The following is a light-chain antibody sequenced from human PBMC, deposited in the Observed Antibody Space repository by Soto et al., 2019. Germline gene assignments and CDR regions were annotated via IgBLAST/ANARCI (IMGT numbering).Light chain of an antibody. CDR3: QQYNNWPPVT. V-gene: IGKV3-15*01. J-gene: IGKJ3*01. CDR2: AAS. Sequence: EIGMTQSPATLSVSPGERVTLSCRASLSVGTNLAWYQQKPGQAPRLLIYAASTRATGISARFSGSGSGTEFTLTISSLQSEDFAVHYCQQYNNWPPVTFGPGTKVEIK. CDR1: LSVGTN.